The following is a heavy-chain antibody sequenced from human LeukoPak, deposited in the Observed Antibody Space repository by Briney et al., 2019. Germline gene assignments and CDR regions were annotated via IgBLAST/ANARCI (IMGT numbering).Heavy chain of an antibody. J-gene: IGHJ4*02. CDR2: IPYDGSNK. CDR3: ANREYHLPALY. D-gene: IGHD2-2*01. CDR1: GFTFSTYG. V-gene: IGHV3-30*18. Sequence: GGSLRLSCAASGFTFSTYGMHWVRQAPGKGLEWVAVIPYDGSNKYYADSVKGRFTISRDNSKNTLYLQMNSLRAEDTAVYYCANREYHLPALYWGQGTLVTVSS.